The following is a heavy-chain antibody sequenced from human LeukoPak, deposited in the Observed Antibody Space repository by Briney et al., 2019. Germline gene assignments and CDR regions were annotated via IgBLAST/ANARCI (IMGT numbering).Heavy chain of an antibody. CDR1: GYSISTGYY. D-gene: IGHD2-15*01. Sequence: SETLSLTCTVSGYSISTGYYWGWIRQPPGKGLEWIGSIYHSGNTYYNPSLKSRVIISVDTSKNQFSLKLSSVTAADTAVYYCVRFYSTDAFDIWGQGTMVTVSS. J-gene: IGHJ3*02. V-gene: IGHV4-38-2*02. CDR3: VRFYSTDAFDI. CDR2: IYHSGNT.